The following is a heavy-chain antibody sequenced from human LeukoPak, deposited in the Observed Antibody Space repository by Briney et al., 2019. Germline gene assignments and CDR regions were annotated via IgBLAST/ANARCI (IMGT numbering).Heavy chain of an antibody. Sequence: PGGSLRLSCAASGFTFSSYSMNWVRQAPGKGLEWVSSISSSSSYIYYADSVKGRFTISRDNAKNSLYLQMNSLGAEDTAVYYCARDPNTYYDFWSGSNWFDPWGQGTLVTVSS. CDR3: ARDPNTYYDFWSGSNWFDP. V-gene: IGHV3-21*01. J-gene: IGHJ5*02. CDR1: GFTFSSYS. D-gene: IGHD3-3*01. CDR2: ISSSSSYI.